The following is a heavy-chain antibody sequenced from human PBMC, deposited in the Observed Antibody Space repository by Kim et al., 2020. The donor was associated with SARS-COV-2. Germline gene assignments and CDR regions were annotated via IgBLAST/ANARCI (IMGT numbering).Heavy chain of an antibody. D-gene: IGHD2-2*01. Sequence: GGSLRLSCAASGFTFSSYGMHWVRQAPGKGLEWVAVIWYDGSNKYYADSVKGRFTISRDNSKNTLYLQMNSLRAEDTAVYYCARDEWQYQLLLGLAIDYWGQGTLVTVSS. V-gene: IGHV3-33*01. CDR3: ARDEWQYQLLLGLAIDY. CDR1: GFTFSSYG. CDR2: IWYDGSNK. J-gene: IGHJ4*02.